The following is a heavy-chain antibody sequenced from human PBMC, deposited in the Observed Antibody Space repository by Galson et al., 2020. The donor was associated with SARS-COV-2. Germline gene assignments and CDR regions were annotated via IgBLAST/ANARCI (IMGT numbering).Heavy chain of an antibody. J-gene: IGHJ4*02. CDR3: ARAPAYYYDSSGYPFDY. CDR2: IYYSGST. D-gene: IGHD3-22*01. Sequence: SETLSLTCAVSGGSISSGGYSWSWIRQPPGKGLEWIGYIYYSGSTYYNPSLKSRLTISVDTSKNQFSLKLSSVTAADTAVYYCARAPAYYYDSSGYPFDYWGQGTLVTVSS. CDR1: GGSISSGGYS. V-gene: IGHV4-30-4*07.